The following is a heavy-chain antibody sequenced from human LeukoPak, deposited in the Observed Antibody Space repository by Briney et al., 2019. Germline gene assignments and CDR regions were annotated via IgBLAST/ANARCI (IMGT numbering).Heavy chain of an antibody. J-gene: IGHJ3*02. D-gene: IGHD1-7*01. CDR2: INPNSGGT. V-gene: IGHV1-2*02. CDR1: GYTFSGYY. Sequence: ASVKVSCKASGYTFSGYYVHWVRQAPGQGLEWMGWINPNSGGTNYAQKFQGRVTMTRDTSISTAYMELRRLGSDDTAVYYCARGFAEEGTTMGAFDIWGHGTMVTVSS. CDR3: ARGFAEEGTTMGAFDI.